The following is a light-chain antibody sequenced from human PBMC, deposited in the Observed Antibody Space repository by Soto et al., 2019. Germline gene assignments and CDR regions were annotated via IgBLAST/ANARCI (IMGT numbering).Light chain of an antibody. V-gene: IGKV3-20*01. CDR1: QSVGSSY. CDR3: LQYGSSVWT. J-gene: IGKJ1*01. Sequence: IVLTQSPGTLSLSPGERATLSCRASQSVGSSYLAWYQQKPGQAPRLLIYGASSRATGIPDRFSGSGSGTDFTLTIPRLEPEDFAVYYCLQYGSSVWTFGQGTKVDIK. CDR2: GAS.